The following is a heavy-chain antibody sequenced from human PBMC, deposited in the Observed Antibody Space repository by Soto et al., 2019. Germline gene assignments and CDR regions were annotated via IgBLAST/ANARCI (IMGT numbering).Heavy chain of an antibody. CDR2: ISSSSSYI. CDR3: ARDPSGYCSGGSCYSHMDV. V-gene: IGHV3-21*01. CDR1: GFTFSSYS. Sequence: PGGSLRLSCAASGFTFSSYSMNWVRQAPGKGLEWVSSISSSSSYIYYADSVKGRFTISRDNAKNSLYLQMNSLRAEDTAVYYCARDPSGYCSGGSCYSHMDVWGKGTTVTVSS. J-gene: IGHJ6*03. D-gene: IGHD2-15*01.